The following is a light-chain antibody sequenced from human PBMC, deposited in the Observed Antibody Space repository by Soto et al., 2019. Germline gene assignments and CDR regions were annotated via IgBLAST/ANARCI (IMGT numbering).Light chain of an antibody. CDR2: RNN. Sequence: QSVLTQPPSASGTPGQRGTISCSGSSSNIGSNYVYWYQQLPGTAPKLLIYRNNQRPSGVPDRFSGSKSGTSASLAISGLRSEDEANYYCATWDDSLSGVVFGVGTKLTVL. CDR3: ATWDDSLSGVV. J-gene: IGLJ3*02. CDR1: SSNIGSNY. V-gene: IGLV1-47*01.